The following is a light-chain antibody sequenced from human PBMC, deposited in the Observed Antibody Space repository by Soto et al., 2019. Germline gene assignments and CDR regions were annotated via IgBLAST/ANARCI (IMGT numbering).Light chain of an antibody. V-gene: IGKV3-15*01. CDR3: QQSNNWPPFT. Sequence: EIVMTQSPATLSVSPGERATLSCRASQSVSTNLAWYQQKPGQAPRLLIYGASTRATGIPARFSGSGSGTEFTLTISSLQSEDIAVYYSQQSNNWPPFTFGPGTKVDIK. CDR2: GAS. CDR1: QSVSTN. J-gene: IGKJ3*01.